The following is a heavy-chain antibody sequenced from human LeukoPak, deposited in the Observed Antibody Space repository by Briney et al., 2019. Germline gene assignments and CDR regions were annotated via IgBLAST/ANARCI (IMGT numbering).Heavy chain of an antibody. CDR2: SSGGGSST. CDR3: AKGGESYYNHYYMDV. D-gene: IGHD3-16*01. V-gene: IGHV3-23*01. Sequence: PAGSLTLSCAVSGLSFNSYAMSWVRQAPGKGPEWVSASSGGGSSTYYADTVKGRCTISRDNPKSTLYLQMNSLRAEDTAVYYCAKGGESYYNHYYMDVWGKGTTVTVSS. CDR1: GLSFNSYA. J-gene: IGHJ6*03.